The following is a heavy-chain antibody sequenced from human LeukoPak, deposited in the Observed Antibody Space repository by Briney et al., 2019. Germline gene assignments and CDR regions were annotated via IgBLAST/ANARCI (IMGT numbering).Heavy chain of an antibody. J-gene: IGHJ6*03. Sequence: PSETLSLTCTVSGCSISSSSYYWGRLRQPPGQGLEWIRRIYYSGSTYYNPSPKSRVTISVDTSKNQFSLKLSSVSAADTAVYYCARLHYGGNYGYYYYMDVWGKGTPVTISS. CDR2: IYYSGST. V-gene: IGHV4-39*01. D-gene: IGHD4-23*01. CDR1: GCSISSSSYY. CDR3: ARLHYGGNYGYYYYMDV.